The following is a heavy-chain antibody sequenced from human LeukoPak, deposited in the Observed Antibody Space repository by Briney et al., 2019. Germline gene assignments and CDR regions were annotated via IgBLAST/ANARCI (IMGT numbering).Heavy chain of an antibody. CDR3: ATDSSGNDAFDI. Sequence: SVKVSCKASGFSFTRSAMQWVRQSRGERLEWIGWIVVGSGDTDYAQKFQERVTITRDMSTSTAYMELSSLRSEDTAVYYCATDSSGNDAFDIWGQGTMVTVSS. CDR1: GFSFTRSA. V-gene: IGHV1-58*02. CDR2: IVVGSGDT. D-gene: IGHD6-25*01. J-gene: IGHJ3*02.